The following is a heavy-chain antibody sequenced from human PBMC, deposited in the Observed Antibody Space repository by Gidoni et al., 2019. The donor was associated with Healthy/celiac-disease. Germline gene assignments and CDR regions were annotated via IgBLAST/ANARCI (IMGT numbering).Heavy chain of an antibody. CDR3: ARDEAYGDSPCVY. V-gene: IGHV3-11*01. J-gene: IGHJ4*02. CDR2: ISSSGSTI. CDR1: GFTFRDYY. D-gene: IGHD4-17*01. Sequence: QVQLVESGGGLVKPGGSLRRSCAASGFTFRDYYMSWTRQAPGKGLEWVSYISSSGSTIYYADSVKGRFTISRDNAKNSLYLQMNSLRAEDTAVYYCARDEAYGDSPCVYWGQGTLVTVSS.